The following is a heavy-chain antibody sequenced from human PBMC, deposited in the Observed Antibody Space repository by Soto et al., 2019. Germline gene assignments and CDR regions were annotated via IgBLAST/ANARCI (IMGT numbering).Heavy chain of an antibody. D-gene: IGHD3-22*01. Sequence: ASVKVSCKASGGTFSSYAISWVRQAPGQGLEWMGWISAYNGNTNYAQKLQGRVTMTTDTSTSTAYMELRSLRSDDTAVYYCARVAYDSSGSTDFFDYWGQGTLVTVSS. V-gene: IGHV1-18*01. CDR1: GGTFSSYA. CDR2: ISAYNGNT. J-gene: IGHJ4*02. CDR3: ARVAYDSSGSTDFFDY.